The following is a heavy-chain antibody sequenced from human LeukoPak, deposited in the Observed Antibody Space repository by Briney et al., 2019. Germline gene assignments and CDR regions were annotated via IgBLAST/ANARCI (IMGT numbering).Heavy chain of an antibody. Sequence: GESLKISCKGSGYSFTSYWIGWVRQMPGKGLEWMGIIYPGDSDTRYSPFFQGQVTISADKSISTAYLQWSSLKASDTAMYYCARRLGITGTTDKAFDIWGQGTMVTVSS. D-gene: IGHD1-7*01. CDR2: IYPGDSDT. CDR3: ARRLGITGTTDKAFDI. CDR1: GYSFTSYW. V-gene: IGHV5-51*01. J-gene: IGHJ3*02.